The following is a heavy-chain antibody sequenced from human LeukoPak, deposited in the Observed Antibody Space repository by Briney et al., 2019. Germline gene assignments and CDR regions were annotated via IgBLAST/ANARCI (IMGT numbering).Heavy chain of an antibody. J-gene: IGHJ4*02. D-gene: IGHD3-3*01. CDR2: ISYDGSNK. CDR1: GFTFSSYA. CDR3: AGVRFWYYFDY. V-gene: IGHV3-30*04. Sequence: GGSLRLSCAASGFTFSSYAMYWVRQAPGKGLEWVAVISYDGSNKYYADSVKGRFTISRDNSKNTLYLQMNSLRAEDTAVYYCAGVRFWYYFDYWGQGTLVTVSS.